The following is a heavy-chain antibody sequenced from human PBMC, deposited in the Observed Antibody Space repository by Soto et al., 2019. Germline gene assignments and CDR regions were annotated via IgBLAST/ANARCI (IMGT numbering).Heavy chain of an antibody. J-gene: IGHJ3*02. Sequence: VKVSCKASGYTFTGYYMHWVRQAPGHGLEWMGWINPNSGGTNYAQKFQGWVTMTRDTSISTAYMELSRLRSDDTAVYYCARDMETVAGTPNAFDIWGQGTMVTVSS. V-gene: IGHV1-2*04. CDR3: ARDMETVAGTPNAFDI. D-gene: IGHD6-19*01. CDR1: GYTFTGYY. CDR2: INPNSGGT.